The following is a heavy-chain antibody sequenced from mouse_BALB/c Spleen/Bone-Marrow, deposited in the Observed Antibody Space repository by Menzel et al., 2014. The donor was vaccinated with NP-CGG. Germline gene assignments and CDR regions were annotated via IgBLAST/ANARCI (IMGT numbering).Heavy chain of an antibody. CDR3: AKLNWVYAMDY. Sequence: LEWLGIIWGGGSTFYNSSLRSRLNVSKDNSKSQVFLKMNSLQADDTAMYYCAKLNWVYAMDYWGQGTSVTVSS. D-gene: IGHD4-1*02. V-gene: IGHV2-6-5*01. J-gene: IGHJ4*01. CDR2: IWGGGST.